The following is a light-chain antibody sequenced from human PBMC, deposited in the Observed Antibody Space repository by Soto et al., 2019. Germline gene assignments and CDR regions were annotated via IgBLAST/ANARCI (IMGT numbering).Light chain of an antibody. V-gene: IGLV2-14*01. J-gene: IGLJ2*01. CDR3: SSYTPSTTVV. CDR2: EVS. CDR1: SSDVGGYNY. Sequence: QSALTQPASVSGSPGQSITISCTGTSSDVGGYNYVSWYQQHPGKAPKLMIYEVSHRPSGVSNRFSGSKSGNTASLTISGLRAEDEADYYCSSYTPSTTVVFGGGTTLTVL.